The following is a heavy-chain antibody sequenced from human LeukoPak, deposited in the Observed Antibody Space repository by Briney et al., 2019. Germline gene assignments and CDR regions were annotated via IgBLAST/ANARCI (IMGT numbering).Heavy chain of an antibody. J-gene: IGHJ5*02. V-gene: IGHV4-39*01. CDR2: IYYRGST. D-gene: IGHD2-2*01. Sequence: SETLSLTCAVSGGSISSSPYYWGWIRQPPGKGLEWIGTIYYRGSTYSNPSLNSRVTISLDTSKNQCSLRLRSVTAADTALYYCARHYLSDGILSTFDPWGQGTLVTVSS. CDR1: GGSISSSPYY. CDR3: ARHYLSDGILSTFDP.